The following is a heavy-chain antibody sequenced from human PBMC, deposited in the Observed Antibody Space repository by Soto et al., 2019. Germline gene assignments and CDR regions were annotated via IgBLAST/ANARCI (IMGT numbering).Heavy chain of an antibody. D-gene: IGHD6-6*01. J-gene: IGHJ6*03. Sequence: PWGAPRLPCSASRITLNGYSFDWVPPAPGKGLEYVSGISSNGVGTYYANSVQGRFTISRDNSKNTVYLQMGSLRPEDMAVYYCARRARPDFYYMDVWGKGTTVTVSS. V-gene: IGHV3-64*01. CDR2: ISSNGVGT. CDR1: RITLNGYS. CDR3: ARRARPDFYYMDV.